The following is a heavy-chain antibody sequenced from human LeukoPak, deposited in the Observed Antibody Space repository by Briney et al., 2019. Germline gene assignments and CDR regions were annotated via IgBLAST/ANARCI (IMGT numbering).Heavy chain of an antibody. Sequence: ASVKVSCKASGYTFTGYYVHWVRQAPGQGLEWMGWINPNSGGTNYAQKFQGWVTMTRDTSISTAYMELSRLRSDDTAVYYCATSLGGDYYGSGSYYNEPSLDYWGQGTLVTVSS. D-gene: IGHD3-10*01. CDR2: INPNSGGT. CDR3: ATSLGGDYYGSGSYYNEPSLDY. J-gene: IGHJ4*02. CDR1: GYTFTGYY. V-gene: IGHV1-2*04.